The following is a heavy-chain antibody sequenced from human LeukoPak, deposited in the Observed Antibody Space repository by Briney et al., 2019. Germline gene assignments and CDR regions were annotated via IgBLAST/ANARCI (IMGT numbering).Heavy chain of an antibody. Sequence: SQTLSLTCTVSGGSISSGDYYWSWIRQPPGKGLEWIGYIYYSGSTYYNLSLKSRVTISVDTSKNQFSLKLSSVTAADTAVYYCARDDPQYWFDPWGQGTLVTVSS. CDR1: GGSISSGDYY. V-gene: IGHV4-30-4*08. CDR2: IYYSGST. CDR3: ARDDPQYWFDP. J-gene: IGHJ5*02. D-gene: IGHD3-3*01.